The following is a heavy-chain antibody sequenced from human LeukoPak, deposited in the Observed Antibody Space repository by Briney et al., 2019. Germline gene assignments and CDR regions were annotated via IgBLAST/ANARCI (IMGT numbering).Heavy chain of an antibody. V-gene: IGHV1-2*02. J-gene: IGHJ5*02. CDR2: INPNSGGT. CDR1: GYTFTGYY. Sequence: TSVTVSCKASGYTFTGYYMHWVRQAPGQGLEWMGWINPNSGGTNYAQKFQGRVSMARDSSISTTYTELRRLTSDDTAVFYCAREGRAAADTKRFDPWGQGTLVTVS. CDR3: AREGRAAADTKRFDP. D-gene: IGHD6-13*01.